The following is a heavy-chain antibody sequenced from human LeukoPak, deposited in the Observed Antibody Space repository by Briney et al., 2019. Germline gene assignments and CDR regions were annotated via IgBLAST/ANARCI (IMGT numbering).Heavy chain of an antibody. CDR1: GFTFGSYA. D-gene: IGHD3-3*01. V-gene: IGHV3-23*01. CDR3: AKDFWSGYYPNY. CDR2: SGSGGST. Sequence: GGSLRLSCAASGFTFGSYAMSWVRQAPGKGLEWVSGSGSGGSTYYADSVKGRFTISRDNSKNTLYLQMNSLRAEDTAVYYCAKDFWSGYYPNYWGQGTLVTVSS. J-gene: IGHJ4*02.